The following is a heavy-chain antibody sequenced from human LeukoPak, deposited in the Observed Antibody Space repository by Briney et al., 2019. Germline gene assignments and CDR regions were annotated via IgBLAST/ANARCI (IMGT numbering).Heavy chain of an antibody. V-gene: IGHV3-15*01. CDR2: VKSKSAGETT. CDR3: TLIQGWGSGSYYRDF. Sequence: GGSLRLSCAASGLNISNDWMGWVRQAPGKGLEWVARVKSKSAGETTDYAAPVKGKFTISRDDSKNTLYLQMNSLKTEDTAVYYCTLIQGWGSGSYYRDFWGQGTLVTVSS. CDR1: GLNISNDW. D-gene: IGHD3-10*01. J-gene: IGHJ4*02.